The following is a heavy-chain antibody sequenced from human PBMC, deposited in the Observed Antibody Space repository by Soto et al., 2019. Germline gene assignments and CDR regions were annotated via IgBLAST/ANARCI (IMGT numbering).Heavy chain of an antibody. Sequence: ASVKVSCKASGYTFSTYYMHWVRQAPGQGYEWMGIINPSGGSTTYAQKFQGRVTMTRDTSTTTVYMELSSLKSEDTAVYYCARYDYNGYYFDYWGQETLVTVSS. J-gene: IGHJ4*02. CDR1: GYTFSTYY. CDR2: INPSGGST. D-gene: IGHD4-4*01. CDR3: ARYDYNGYYFDY. V-gene: IGHV1-46*01.